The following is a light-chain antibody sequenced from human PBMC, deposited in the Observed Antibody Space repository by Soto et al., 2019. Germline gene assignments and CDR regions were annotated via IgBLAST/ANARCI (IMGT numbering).Light chain of an antibody. J-gene: IGKJ1*01. CDR2: AAS. Sequence: DIQMTQSPSPLSASVGDRVSVTCRASKSISTFLNWYQQRPGEAPKLLIYAASSLQSGVPSRFSGSGSGADFTLTIGSLQPEDFATYYCQQSYTTPRTFGQGTKVEVK. CDR3: QQSYTTPRT. CDR1: KSISTF. V-gene: IGKV1-39*01.